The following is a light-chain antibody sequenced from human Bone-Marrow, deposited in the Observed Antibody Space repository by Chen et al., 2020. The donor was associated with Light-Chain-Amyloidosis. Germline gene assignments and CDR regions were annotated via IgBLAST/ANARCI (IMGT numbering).Light chain of an antibody. V-gene: IGLV3-21*02. J-gene: IGLJ3*02. Sequence: SYVLTQPSSVSVAPGQTATIACGGNNIGSTSVHWYQQTPGQAPLMVVYDYSDRPSGIPERLSGSNSGKTATLKSSRVEAGDVGDYYCQVWDRSSDRTVFGGGTKLTVL. CDR3: QVWDRSSDRTV. CDR1: NIGSTS. CDR2: DYS.